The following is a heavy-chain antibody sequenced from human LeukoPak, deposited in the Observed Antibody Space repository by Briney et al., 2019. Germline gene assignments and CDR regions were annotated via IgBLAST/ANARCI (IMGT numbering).Heavy chain of an antibody. CDR2: ICPGDSDT. CDR3: VRHGGPYYYGSGTYRSGYFDY. CDR1: GYSFTNKW. D-gene: IGHD3-10*01. V-gene: IGHV5-51*01. Sequence: PGESLKISCKGSGYSFTNKWIGWVRQMPGKGLECMGIICPGDSDTRYSPSFQGQVIISVDKSITTAYLQWSSLKASDTAIYYCVRHGGPYYYGSGTYRSGYFDYWGQGTLVTVSS. J-gene: IGHJ4*02.